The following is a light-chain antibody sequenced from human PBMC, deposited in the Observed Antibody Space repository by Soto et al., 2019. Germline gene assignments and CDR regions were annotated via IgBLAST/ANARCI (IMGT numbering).Light chain of an antibody. Sequence: QSVLTQPPSASETPGQRVTISCSGSSSNIGINTVDWFQQLPGTAPKLLIYNNNQRPSGVPDRFSGSKSGTSASLAISGLQSEDEFDYYCAAWDDSLNGYVFGSGTKFTGL. J-gene: IGLJ1*01. CDR2: NNN. V-gene: IGLV1-44*01. CDR1: SSNIGINT. CDR3: AAWDDSLNGYV.